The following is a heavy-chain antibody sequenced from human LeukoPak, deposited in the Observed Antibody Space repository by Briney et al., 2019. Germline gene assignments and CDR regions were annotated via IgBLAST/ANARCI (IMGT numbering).Heavy chain of an antibody. CDR3: ARGLRITMVRGAIGFSRYFDY. V-gene: IGHV3-48*03. CDR1: GFTFSSYE. D-gene: IGHD3-10*01. Sequence: QPGGSLRLSCAASGFTFSSYEMNWVRQAPGKGLEWVSYISSSGSTIYYADPVKGRFTISRDNAKNSLYLQMNSLRAEDTAVYYCARGLRITMVRGAIGFSRYFDYWGQGTLVTVSS. J-gene: IGHJ4*02. CDR2: ISSSGSTI.